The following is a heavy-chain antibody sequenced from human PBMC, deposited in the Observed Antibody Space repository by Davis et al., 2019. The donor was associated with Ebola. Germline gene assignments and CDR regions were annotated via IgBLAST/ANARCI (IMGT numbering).Heavy chain of an antibody. CDR1: GFTFSSYG. Sequence: PGGSLRLSCAASGFTFSSYGMHWVRQAPGKGLEWVAVIWYDGSNKYYADSVKGRFTIPRDNSKNTLYLQMNSLRAEDTAVYYCARDMGYCSSTSCYDYYYYYGMDVWGQGTTVTVSS. J-gene: IGHJ6*02. D-gene: IGHD2-2*01. V-gene: IGHV3-33*01. CDR2: IWYDGSNK. CDR3: ARDMGYCSSTSCYDYYYYYGMDV.